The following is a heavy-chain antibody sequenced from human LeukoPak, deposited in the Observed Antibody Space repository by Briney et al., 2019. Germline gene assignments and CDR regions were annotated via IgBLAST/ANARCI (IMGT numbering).Heavy chain of an antibody. CDR1: GXPFKNYW. CDR2: IKQGGSET. CDR3: ARDRWSLTSAVFMDY. V-gene: IGHV3-7*05. Sequence: GGSLRLSCEASGXPFKNYWMSWVRQAPGKGLEWVANIKQGGSETNYVDSLEGRFTISRDNAQNSLFLQMDSLRAEDTAVYFCARDRWSLTSAVFMDYWGQGTLVTVSS. D-gene: IGHD2-2*01. J-gene: IGHJ4*02.